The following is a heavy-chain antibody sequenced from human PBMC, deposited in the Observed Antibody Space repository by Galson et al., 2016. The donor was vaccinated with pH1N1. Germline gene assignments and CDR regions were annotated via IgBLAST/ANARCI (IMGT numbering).Heavy chain of an antibody. J-gene: IGHJ3*02. D-gene: IGHD3-22*01. V-gene: IGHV6-1*01. CDR1: GDSVSSNSAA. CDR2: TCYRSKWYN. Sequence: CAISGDSVSSNSAAWNWIRQSPSRGLEWLGRTCYRSKWYNDYGVSVKNRITINPDTSKNQFSLQLNSVTPEDTAVYYCARSEYCYDSSGYRHDTFDIWGHGTTVTVSS. CDR3: ARSEYCYDSSGYRHDTFDI.